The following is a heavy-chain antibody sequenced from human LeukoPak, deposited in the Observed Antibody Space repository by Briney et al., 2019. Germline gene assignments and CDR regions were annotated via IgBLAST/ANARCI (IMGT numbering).Heavy chain of an antibody. CDR1: GFTFSSYW. CDR2: IKQDGSEK. Sequence: HPGGSLRLSCVASGFTFSSYWMSWVRQTPGKGLEWVANIKQDGSEKNYVDSVKGRFTISRDKNSLYLQMNSLRADDTAVYYCARERGSGSYHPFDPWGQGTLATVSS. J-gene: IGHJ5*02. CDR3: ARERGSGSYHPFDP. D-gene: IGHD3-10*01. V-gene: IGHV3-7*01.